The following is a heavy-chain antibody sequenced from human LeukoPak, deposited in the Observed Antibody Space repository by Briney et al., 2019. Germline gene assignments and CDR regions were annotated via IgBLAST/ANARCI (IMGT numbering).Heavy chain of an antibody. CDR3: ARLVWFGEPHPNAFDI. CDR2: IYTSGST. Sequence: SETLSLTCTVSGGSISSYYWSWIRQPAGKGLEWIGRIYTSGSTNYNPSLKSRVTMSVDTSKNQFSLKLSSVTAADTAVYYCARLVWFGEPHPNAFDIWGQGTMVTVSS. D-gene: IGHD3-10*01. J-gene: IGHJ3*02. V-gene: IGHV4-4*07. CDR1: GGSISSYY.